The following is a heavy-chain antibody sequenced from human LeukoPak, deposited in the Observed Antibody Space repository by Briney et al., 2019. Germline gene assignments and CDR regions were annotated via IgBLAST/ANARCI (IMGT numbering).Heavy chain of an antibody. J-gene: IGHJ4*02. CDR1: GFTFSSYW. Sequence: GGSLRLSCAASGFTFSSYWMHWVRQAPGKGLVWVSRIDGDGRTTAYADSVKGRFTISRDNAKNTLYLQMNSLRAEDTAVYYCTRGGTYSSSSFDYWGQGTLVSVSS. V-gene: IGHV3-74*01. D-gene: IGHD6-6*01. CDR3: TRGGTYSSSSFDY. CDR2: IDGDGRTT.